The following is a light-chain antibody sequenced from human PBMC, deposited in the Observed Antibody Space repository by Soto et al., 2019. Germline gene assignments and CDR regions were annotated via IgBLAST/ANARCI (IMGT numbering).Light chain of an antibody. CDR1: QSISSW. J-gene: IGKJ4*01. CDR2: KAS. Sequence: DIQMTQSPSTLSASVGDRVTITCRASQSISSWLAWYQQKPGKAPKLLIYKASTLESGVPSRFSGSGSGTEFTLTISSLQPDDSATYYCQQYDSCALTFGGGTKVEIK. V-gene: IGKV1-5*03. CDR3: QQYDSCALT.